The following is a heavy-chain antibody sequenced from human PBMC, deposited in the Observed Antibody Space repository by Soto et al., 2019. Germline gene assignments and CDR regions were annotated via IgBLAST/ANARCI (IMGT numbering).Heavy chain of an antibody. CDR1: GYTFTSYD. J-gene: IGHJ5*02. V-gene: IGHV1-8*01. CDR2: MNPNSGNT. Sequence: ASVKVSCKASGYTFTSYDINWVRQATGQGLEWMGWMNPNSGNTGYAQKFQGRVTMTRNTSISTAYMELSSLRSEDTAVYYCARGPPRGTTVTNEADNCFDPCGQGTLVTVSS. D-gene: IGHD4-17*01. CDR3: ARGPPRGTTVTNEADNCFDP.